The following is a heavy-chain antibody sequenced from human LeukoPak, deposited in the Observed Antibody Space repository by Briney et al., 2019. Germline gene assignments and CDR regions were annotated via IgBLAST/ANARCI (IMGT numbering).Heavy chain of an antibody. D-gene: IGHD5-18*01. Sequence: LSLTCAVYGGSFSGYYWSWIRQPPGKGLEWVAVISYDGSNKYYADSVKGRFTISRDNSKNTLYLQMNSLRAEDTAVYYCARETAHYYYYMDVWGKGTTVTVSS. CDR1: GGSFSGYY. CDR3: ARETAHYYYYMDV. J-gene: IGHJ6*03. CDR2: ISYDGSNK. V-gene: IGHV3-30*03.